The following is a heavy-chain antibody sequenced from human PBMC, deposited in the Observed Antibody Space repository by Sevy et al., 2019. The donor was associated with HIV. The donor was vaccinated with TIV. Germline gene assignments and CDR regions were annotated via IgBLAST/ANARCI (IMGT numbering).Heavy chain of an antibody. CDR2: IRSKANGGTT. V-gene: IGHV3-49*04. CDR3: TRVEGATDWGMDA. Sequence: GGSLRLSCRASGFTSGGYTMSWVRQAPGKGLEWVGFIRSKANGGTTAYAASVQGRFTISRDDSKSIAYLQMNSLKTEDTGVYYCTRVEGATDWGMDAWCQGTTVTVSS. J-gene: IGHJ6*02. CDR1: GFTSGGYT. D-gene: IGHD1-26*01.